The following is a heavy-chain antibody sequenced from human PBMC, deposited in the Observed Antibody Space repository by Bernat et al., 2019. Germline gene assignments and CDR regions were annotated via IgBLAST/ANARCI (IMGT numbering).Heavy chain of an antibody. CDR3: ARGRGVYGSGSWADY. Sequence: EVQLVESGGGLVKPGGSLRLSCAASGFTFSSYSMNWVRQAPGKGLEWVSSISISSSYKYDDDPVKGRFNIARDNAKNSLYVEMKSLRAEDTAVYYCARGRGVYGSGSWADYWGQGTLVTVSS. V-gene: IGHV3-21*01. D-gene: IGHD3-10*01. CDR2: ISISSSYK. J-gene: IGHJ4*02. CDR1: GFTFSSYS.